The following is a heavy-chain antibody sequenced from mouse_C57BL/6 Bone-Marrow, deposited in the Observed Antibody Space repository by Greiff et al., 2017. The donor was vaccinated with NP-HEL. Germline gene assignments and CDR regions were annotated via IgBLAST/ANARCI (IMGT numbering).Heavy chain of an antibody. CDR1: GFTFTDYY. V-gene: IGHV1-19*01. Sequence: EVQLQESGPVLVKPAASVKISCTASGFTFTDYYMNWVRQTHGKSLEWIGVINAYKGGTSYNQKFKGKATLTVDKSSSTAYIELNSLTSEDSAVYYCARREYYFDYGGQGTTLTVSS. CDR2: INAYKGGT. J-gene: IGHJ2*01. CDR3: ARREYYFDY.